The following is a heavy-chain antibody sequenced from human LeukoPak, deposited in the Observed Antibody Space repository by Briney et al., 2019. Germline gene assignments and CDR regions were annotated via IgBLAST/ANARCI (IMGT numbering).Heavy chain of an antibody. J-gene: IGHJ5*02. D-gene: IGHD3-10*01. V-gene: IGHV1-8*01. CDR3: ARGGNYYGSGKGRGNWFDP. CDR2: MNPNSGNT. CDR1: GYTFTSYD. Sequence: ASVKVSCKASGYTFTSYDISWVRQATGQGLEWMGWMNPNSGNTGYAQKFQGRVTMTRNTSISTAYMELSSLRSEDTAVYYCARGGNYYGSGKGRGNWFDPWGQGTLVTVSS.